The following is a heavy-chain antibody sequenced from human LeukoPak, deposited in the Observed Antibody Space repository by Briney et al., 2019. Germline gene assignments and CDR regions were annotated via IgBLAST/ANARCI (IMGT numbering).Heavy chain of an antibody. CDR3: ARNARITIFGVVISRGYFDY. Sequence: PSETLSLTCTVSGDSIRSHYWSWIRQPPGKGLEWIGEINHSGSTNYNPSLKSRVTISVDTSKNQFSLKLSSVTAADTAVYYCARNARITIFGVVISRGYFDYWGQGTLVTVSS. CDR1: GDSIRSHY. J-gene: IGHJ4*02. D-gene: IGHD3-3*01. V-gene: IGHV4-34*01. CDR2: INHSGST.